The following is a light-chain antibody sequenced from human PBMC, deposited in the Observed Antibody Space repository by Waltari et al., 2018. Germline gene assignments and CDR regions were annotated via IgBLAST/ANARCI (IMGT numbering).Light chain of an antibody. CDR2: DAS. CDR3: QKYTSAPAT. J-gene: IGKJ2*01. CDR1: QGISNY. V-gene: IGKV1-27*01. Sequence: DIQMIQSPSSLSASVGDRVTITCRASQGISNYLVWYQQKTGKVPQLLIYDASTLQSGVPSRFSGGGSGTDFTLTISSLRPEDVATYYCQKYTSAPATFGQGTKLEIK.